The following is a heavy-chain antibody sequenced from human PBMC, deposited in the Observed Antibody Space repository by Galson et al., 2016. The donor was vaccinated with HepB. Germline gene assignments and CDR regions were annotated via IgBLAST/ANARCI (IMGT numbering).Heavy chain of an antibody. Sequence: SETLSLTCNVSGGSISTRSHYWGWIRQPPGKGLEWIGTIYYSGNTYYNPSLKSRVTISVDTSKNQLSLKLSSVTAADTAVYYCATGRFILVVPAANVRYNWFDPWGQGTLVTVSS. CDR2: IYYSGNT. D-gene: IGHD2-2*01. CDR1: GGSISTRSHY. V-gene: IGHV4-39*01. J-gene: IGHJ5*02. CDR3: ATGRFILVVPAANVRYNWFDP.